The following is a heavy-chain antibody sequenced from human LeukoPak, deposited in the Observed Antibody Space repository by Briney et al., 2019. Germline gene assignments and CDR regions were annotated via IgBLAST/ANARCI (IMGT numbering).Heavy chain of an antibody. V-gene: IGHV3-23*01. Sequence: GGSLRLSCVGSGFTFTNYAMDWVRQAPGKGLEWVSSISDSGTNTYYADSMKGRFTISRDNSKNTLYLQMNSLRSEDTAVYYCAKGGGPYHLPTDYWGQGTLVTVSS. CDR2: ISDSGTNT. J-gene: IGHJ4*02. CDR1: GFTFTNYA. CDR3: AKGGGPYHLPTDY. D-gene: IGHD2-2*01.